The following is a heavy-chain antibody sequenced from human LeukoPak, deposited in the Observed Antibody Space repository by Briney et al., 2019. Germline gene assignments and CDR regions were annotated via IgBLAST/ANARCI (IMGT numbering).Heavy chain of an antibody. CDR3: ARVIDSSESYYRPFDY. V-gene: IGHV4-34*01. CDR2: VNDSGKI. Sequence: PSETLSLTCTVYSGSLSGYYWSWLRQPPGEGLEFIGEVNDSGKINYTPSLKSRVTVSVDAPKKQFSLKLTSVTAADTAVYYCARVIDSSESYYRPFDYWGQGIMVTVSS. CDR1: SGSLSGYY. D-gene: IGHD3-10*01. J-gene: IGHJ4*02.